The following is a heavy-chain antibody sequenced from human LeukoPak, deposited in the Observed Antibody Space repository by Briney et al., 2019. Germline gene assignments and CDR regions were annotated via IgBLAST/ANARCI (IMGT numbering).Heavy chain of an antibody. CDR2: IKHDGSEK. D-gene: IGHD3-3*01. V-gene: IGHV3-7*01. CDR3: ARDFLEATFLGY. CDR1: GSTFSDYW. Sequence: GGSLRLSCAASGSTFSDYWMSWVRQAPGKGQEWVANIKHDGSEKYYVDSVKGRFTISRDNSKDTLYLQMNSLRAEDTAVYYCARDFLEATFLGYWGQGTLVTVSS. J-gene: IGHJ4*02.